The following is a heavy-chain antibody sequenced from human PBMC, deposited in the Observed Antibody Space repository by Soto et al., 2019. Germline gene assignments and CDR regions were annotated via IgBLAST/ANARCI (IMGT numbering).Heavy chain of an antibody. CDR2: ISGSGGST. V-gene: IGHV3-23*01. CDR1: GFTFSSYA. CDR3: AKDGGIAAAWNAFDI. J-gene: IGHJ3*02. D-gene: IGHD6-13*01. Sequence: GGSLRLSCAASGFTFSSYAMSWVRQAPGKGLEWVSAISGSGGSTYYADSLKGRFTISSDNSKNTLYLQMNSLRAEDTAVYYCAKDGGIAAAWNAFDIWGQGTMVTVSS.